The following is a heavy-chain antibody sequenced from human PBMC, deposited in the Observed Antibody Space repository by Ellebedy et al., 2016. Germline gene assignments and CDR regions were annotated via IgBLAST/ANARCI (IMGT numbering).Heavy chain of an antibody. J-gene: IGHJ6*02. CDR2: INHSGST. CDR3: ARETEDYGMDV. Sequence: SETLSLTCAVYGGSFSGYYWSWIRQPPGMGLEWIGEINHSGSTNYNPSLKSRVTISVDTSKNQFSLKLSSVTAADTAVYYCARETEDYGMDVWGQGTTVTVSS. D-gene: IGHD1-1*01. CDR1: GGSFSGYY. V-gene: IGHV4-34*01.